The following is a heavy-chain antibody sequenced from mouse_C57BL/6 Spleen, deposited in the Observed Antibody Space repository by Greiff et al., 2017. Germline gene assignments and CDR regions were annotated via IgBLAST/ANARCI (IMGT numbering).Heavy chain of an antibody. CDR1: GFSFNTYA. Sequence: DVHLVESGGGLVQPKGSLKLSCAASGFSFNTYAMNWVRQAPGKGLEWVARIRSKSNNYASYYADSVKDRFTISRDDSESMLYLQMNNLKTEDTAMYYCVRRGHWYFDVWGTGTTVTVSS. D-gene: IGHD3-3*01. CDR3: VRRGHWYFDV. J-gene: IGHJ1*03. V-gene: IGHV10-1*01. CDR2: IRSKSNNYAS.